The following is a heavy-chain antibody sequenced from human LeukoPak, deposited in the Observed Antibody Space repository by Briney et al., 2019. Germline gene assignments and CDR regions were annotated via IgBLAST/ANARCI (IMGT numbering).Heavy chain of an antibody. V-gene: IGHV3-30*18. CDR2: ISYDGSNK. D-gene: IGHD3-22*01. CDR1: GFTFSSYG. J-gene: IGHJ4*02. CDR3: AKSDNYYDSSGLDY. Sequence: PGRSLRLSCAASGFTFSSYGMHWVRQAPGKGLEWVAVISYDGSNKYYADSVKGRFTICRDNSKNTLYLQMNSLRAEDTAVYYCAKSDNYYDSSGLDYWGQGTLVTVSS.